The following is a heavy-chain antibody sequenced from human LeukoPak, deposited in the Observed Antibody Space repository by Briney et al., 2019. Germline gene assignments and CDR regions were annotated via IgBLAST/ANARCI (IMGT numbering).Heavy chain of an antibody. CDR2: IIPIFGTA. V-gene: IGHV1-69*13. CDR3: ARVSLLWFGDYWYFDL. D-gene: IGHD3-10*01. Sequence: RASVRVSCKASGYTFSSYAISWVRQAPGQGLEWMGGIIPIFGTANCAQKFQGRVTITADESTSTAYMELSSLRSEDTAVYYCARVSLLWFGDYWYFDLWGRGTLVTVSS. J-gene: IGHJ2*01. CDR1: GYTFSSYA.